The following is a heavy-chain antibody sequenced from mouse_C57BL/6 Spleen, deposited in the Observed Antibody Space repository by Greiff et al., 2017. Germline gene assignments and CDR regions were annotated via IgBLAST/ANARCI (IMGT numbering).Heavy chain of an antibody. V-gene: IGHV1-26*01. Sequence: VQLKQSGPELVKPGASVKISCKASGYTFTDYYMNWVKQSHGKSLEWIGDINPNNGGTSYNQKFKGKATLTVDKSSSTAYLELRSLTSEESAVYYCARSTAQATSFAYWGQGTLVTVSA. CDR2: INPNNGGT. D-gene: IGHD3-2*02. CDR3: ARSTAQATSFAY. J-gene: IGHJ3*01. CDR1: GYTFTDYY.